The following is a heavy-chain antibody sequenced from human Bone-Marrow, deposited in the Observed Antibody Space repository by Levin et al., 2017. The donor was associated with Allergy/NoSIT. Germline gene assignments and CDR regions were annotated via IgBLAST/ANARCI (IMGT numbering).Heavy chain of an antibody. CDR2: IHYSGIT. CDR1: GGSITTYY. D-gene: IGHD6-19*01. CDR3: AKDLGASGWED. V-gene: IGHV4-59*01. Sequence: SQTLSLTCSVSVSGGSITTYYWSWIRQPPGKGLEWIRSIHYSGITNYNPSLKSRVTMSVDTSTKQFSLQLTSVTAADTAVYYCAKDLGASGWEDWGQGTLVTVSS. J-gene: IGHJ4*02.